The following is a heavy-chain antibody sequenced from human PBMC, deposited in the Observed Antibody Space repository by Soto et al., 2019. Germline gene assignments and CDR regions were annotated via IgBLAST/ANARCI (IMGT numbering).Heavy chain of an antibody. J-gene: IGHJ4*02. V-gene: IGHV3-23*01. CDR3: AKESPTYDY. CDR2: ISGSGGVA. CDR1: GFTFSSYA. Sequence: EVPLLESGGGLVQPGGSLRLSCAASGFTFSSYAMSWVRHTPGKGLEWVSSISGSGGVAHYADSVKGRFTASRDNSKNTLWLQMNSLRAEDTAEYYCAKESPTYDYWGQGTLVIVSS.